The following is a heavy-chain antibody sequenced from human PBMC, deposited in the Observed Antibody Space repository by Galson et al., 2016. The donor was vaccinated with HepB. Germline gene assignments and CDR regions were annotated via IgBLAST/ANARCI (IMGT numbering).Heavy chain of an antibody. V-gene: IGHV1-46*01. D-gene: IGHD1-14*01. J-gene: IGHJ4*02. Sequence: SVKVSCKASGYTFTNYYMHWVRQAPGQGLEWMGIINPSGGFTTYAQRFLGRVTMTSDTSTSAVYMELSSLRSEDTAVYYCARGPSAEYNGDYFDYWGQGTLVTVSS. CDR1: GYTFTNYY. CDR3: ARGPSAEYNGDYFDY. CDR2: INPSGGFT.